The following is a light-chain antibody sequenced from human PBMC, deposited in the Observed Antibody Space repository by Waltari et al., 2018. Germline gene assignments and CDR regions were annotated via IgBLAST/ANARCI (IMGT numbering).Light chain of an antibody. CDR2: GSS. CDR1: QSLSSSY. V-gene: IGKV3-20*01. J-gene: IGKJ1*01. Sequence: EIVLTQSPGTLSLSPGERATLSCRASQSLSSSYLAWYQQKQGQAPRLLIYGSSSRATGIPDRFSGSGSGTDFTLTISRLEPEDFAVYYCQQYGSSPWTFGQGTKVEIK. CDR3: QQYGSSPWT.